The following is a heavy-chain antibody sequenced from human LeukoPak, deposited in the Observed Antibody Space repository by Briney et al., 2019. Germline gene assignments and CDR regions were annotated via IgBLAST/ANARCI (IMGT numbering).Heavy chain of an antibody. Sequence: EASVKVSCKASGYTFTGYYMHWVRQAPGQGLEWMGWINPNSGGTNYAQKFQGRVTMTRDTSISTAYMELSRLRSDDTAVYYCARGFDNYYDSSGYGYWSQGTLVTVSS. V-gene: IGHV1-2*02. J-gene: IGHJ4*02. CDR2: INPNSGGT. CDR3: ARGFDNYYDSSGYGY. D-gene: IGHD3-22*01. CDR1: GYTFTGYY.